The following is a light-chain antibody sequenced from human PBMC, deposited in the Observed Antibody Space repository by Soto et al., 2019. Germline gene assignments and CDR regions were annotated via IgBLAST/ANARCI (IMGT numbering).Light chain of an antibody. CDR1: PSISSY. J-gene: IGKJ2*01. Sequence: DIQMPQSPSSLSASVGDRVTITCRASPSISSYLNWYQQKPGKAPKLLIYAASSLPSGGPSRFSGSGSGTDFTLTISSLQPEDFATYYCQQSDSTPPYTFGQGTKLESK. CDR2: AAS. CDR3: QQSDSTPPYT. V-gene: IGKV1-39*01.